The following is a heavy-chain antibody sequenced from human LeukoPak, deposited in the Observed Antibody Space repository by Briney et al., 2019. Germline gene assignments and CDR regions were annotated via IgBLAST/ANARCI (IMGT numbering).Heavy chain of an antibody. Sequence: HPGRSLRLSCAASGFTFSSYGMHWVRQAPGKGLEWVANIKGDGSETSYVTSVRGRFTISRDNAKNSLYLQMNNLRVEDTAVYYCAREEVKSFDNWGQGTLVTVSS. CDR3: AREEVKSFDN. CDR1: GFTFSSYG. V-gene: IGHV3-7*03. CDR2: IKGDGSET. J-gene: IGHJ4*02.